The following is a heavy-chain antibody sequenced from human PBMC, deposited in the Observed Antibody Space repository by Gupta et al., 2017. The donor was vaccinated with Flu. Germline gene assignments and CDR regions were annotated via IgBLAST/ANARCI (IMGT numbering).Heavy chain of an antibody. J-gene: IGHJ4*02. V-gene: IGHV4-39*01. D-gene: IGHD5-12*01. CDR2: SYYSGST. CDR3: ARHGVWPPGLKWLRFQTSGAAAGFFDY. Sequence: SYYSGSTYYNPSLKSRVTISVDPSKNQFSLKLSSVTAADTAVYYCARHGVWPPGLKWLRFQTSGAAAGFFDYWGQGTLVTVSS.